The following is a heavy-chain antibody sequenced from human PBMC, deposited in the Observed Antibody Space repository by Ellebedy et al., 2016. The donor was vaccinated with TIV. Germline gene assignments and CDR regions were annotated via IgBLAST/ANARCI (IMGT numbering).Heavy chain of an antibody. J-gene: IGHJ4*02. CDR2: IWRDGSRE. Sequence: GESLKISCAASGFTFSAYGLHWVRQAPGKGLEWVAVIWRDGSREIYADSVKGRFTISRDNSKNTVFRQMNSLRAEDTAVYYCARESDLGSIGAGFDYWGQGDLVTVSS. V-gene: IGHV3-33*01. D-gene: IGHD3-3*01. CDR1: GFTFSAYG. CDR3: ARESDLGSIGAGFDY.